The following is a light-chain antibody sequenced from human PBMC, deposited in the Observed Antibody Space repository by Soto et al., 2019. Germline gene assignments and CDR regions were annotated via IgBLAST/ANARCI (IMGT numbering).Light chain of an antibody. V-gene: IGLV2-14*01. Sequence: QPVLTQPASVSGSPGQSITISCTGTSSDVGGYNYVSWYQQHPGEAPKLMIYEVSNRPSGVSNRFSGSKSGNTASLTISGLQAEDEADYYCSSYTSSSTPLWVFGGGTKLTVL. CDR1: SSDVGGYNY. CDR3: SSYTSSSTPLWV. CDR2: EVS. J-gene: IGLJ3*02.